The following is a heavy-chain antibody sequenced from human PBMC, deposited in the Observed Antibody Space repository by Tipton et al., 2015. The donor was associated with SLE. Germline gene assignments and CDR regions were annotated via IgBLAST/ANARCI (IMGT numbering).Heavy chain of an antibody. CDR2: ISYDGSNK. CDR3: AKEAGGELLWFAD. V-gene: IGHV3-30*18. Sequence: SLRLSCVASGFTFSDYYMGWIRQAPGKGLEWVAVISYDGSNKYYADSVKGRFTISRDNSKNTLYLQMNSLRAEDTAVYYCAKEAGGELLWFADWGQGTLVTVSS. CDR1: GFTFSDYY. D-gene: IGHD3-10*01. J-gene: IGHJ4*02.